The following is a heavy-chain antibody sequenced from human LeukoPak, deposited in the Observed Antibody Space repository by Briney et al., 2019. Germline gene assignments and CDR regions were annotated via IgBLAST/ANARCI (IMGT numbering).Heavy chain of an antibody. Sequence: SETLSLTCTVYGGSISSSSYYWGWIRQPPGKGLEWIGTIYYSGSTYYKPSLNSRVTISVDTSKNQFSLRLTSVTAADTAVYYCARRVLRYFDWSPIKYYFDYWGQGTLVTVSS. CDR3: ARRVLRYFDWSPIKYYFDY. CDR1: GGSISSSSYY. J-gene: IGHJ4*02. CDR2: IYYSGST. D-gene: IGHD3-9*01. V-gene: IGHV4-39*01.